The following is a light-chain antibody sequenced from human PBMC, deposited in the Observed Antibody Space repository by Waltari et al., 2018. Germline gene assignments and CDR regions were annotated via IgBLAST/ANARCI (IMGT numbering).Light chain of an antibody. Sequence: QLMLTQSPSASASLGASVNLTCTLRSGYSSYPIAWHQQKPEKGPRYSMKVDSDGSHIKGDGIPDRFSGSSSGAERYLTISGLQSEDEADYYCQTGGFGIWVFGGGTKLTVL. CDR2: VDSDGSH. CDR3: QTGGFGIWV. CDR1: SGYSSYP. V-gene: IGLV4-69*01. J-gene: IGLJ3*02.